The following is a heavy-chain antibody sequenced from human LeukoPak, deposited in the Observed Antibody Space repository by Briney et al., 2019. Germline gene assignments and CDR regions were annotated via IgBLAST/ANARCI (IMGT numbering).Heavy chain of an antibody. V-gene: IGHV3-7*01. J-gene: IGHJ4*02. CDR2: IKDDGSEI. CDR3: VRRGNRWGDY. CDR1: GFTFSDCR. D-gene: IGHD3-16*01. Sequence: GGSLRLSCEASGFTFSDCRMSWIRQTPGKGLEWVANIKDDGSEIYYVDSVKGRFTISRDNAKNSLYLQMNSLRAEDTAVYYCVRRGNRWGDYWGQGTLVTVSS.